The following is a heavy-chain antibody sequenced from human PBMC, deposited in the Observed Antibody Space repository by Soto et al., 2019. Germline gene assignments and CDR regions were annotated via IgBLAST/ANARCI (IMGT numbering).Heavy chain of an antibody. CDR3: PGSPLAPGAFDI. V-gene: IGHV1-46*01. Sequence: EASVKVSCKASGYTFTSYYMHWVRQAPGQGLEWMGIINPSGGSTSYAQKFQGRVTMTKDTSTSTVYMELSSLKSEDTAVYYCPGSPLAPGAFDIWGQGTMVTVSS. J-gene: IGHJ3*02. D-gene: IGHD3-3*02. CDR1: GYTFTSYY. CDR2: INPSGGST.